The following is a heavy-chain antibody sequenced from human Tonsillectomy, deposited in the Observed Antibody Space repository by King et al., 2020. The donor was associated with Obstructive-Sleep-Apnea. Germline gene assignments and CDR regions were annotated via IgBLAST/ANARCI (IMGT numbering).Heavy chain of an antibody. CDR3: ARGIAVAGTHFDY. CDR2: CYFSGST. D-gene: IGHD6-19*01. CDR1: GGSISSYY. J-gene: IGHJ4*02. Sequence: MQLQESGPGLVKPSETLSLTCTVSGGSISSYYWSWIRQPPGRGLEWIGYCYFSGSTNYNPSLTGLFTISVDTSKNQFSLKLSSVTAADTAVYYCARGIAVAGTHFDYWGQGTLVTVSS. V-gene: IGHV4-59*01.